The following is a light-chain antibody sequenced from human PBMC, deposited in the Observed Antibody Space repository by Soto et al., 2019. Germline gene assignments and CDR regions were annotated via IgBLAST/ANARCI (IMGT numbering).Light chain of an antibody. CDR1: QSVDTY. Sequence: TVLTHSPSTLSLSPEERATLSCRASQSVDTYLAWYQQKSGRAPRLLIYDVSKRATGIPPRFSGSGAGTDFTLTISSLEPEDSATYYCQQRRSSLTFGGGTKVDVK. J-gene: IGKJ4*01. V-gene: IGKV3D-11*02. CDR3: QQRRSSLT. CDR2: DVS.